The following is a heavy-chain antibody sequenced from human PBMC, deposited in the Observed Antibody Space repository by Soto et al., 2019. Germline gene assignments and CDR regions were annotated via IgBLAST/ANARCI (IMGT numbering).Heavy chain of an antibody. Sequence: PGGSLRLSCAASGFTFSSYAMHWVRQAPGKGLEWVAVISYDGSNKYYADSVKGRFTISRDNSKNTLYLQMNSLRAEDTAVYYCARHFYGETYYYYYGMDVWGQGTTVTVSS. J-gene: IGHJ6*02. D-gene: IGHD4-17*01. V-gene: IGHV3-30-3*01. CDR2: ISYDGSNK. CDR1: GFTFSSYA. CDR3: ARHFYGETYYYYYGMDV.